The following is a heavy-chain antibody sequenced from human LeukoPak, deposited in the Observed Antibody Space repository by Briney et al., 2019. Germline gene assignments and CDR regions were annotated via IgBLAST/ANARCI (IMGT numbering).Heavy chain of an antibody. J-gene: IGHJ5*02. CDR2: INAGNGNT. D-gene: IGHD6-19*01. Sequence: ASVKVSFKGSGYTFTNYGMHWVRQAPGQRLEWMGWINAGNGNTKYSQKFQGRVTITRDTSASTAYMELSSLRSEDTAVYYCAREVTGYSSGWHLNWFDPWGQGTLVTVSS. V-gene: IGHV1-3*01. CDR3: AREVTGYSSGWHLNWFDP. CDR1: GYTFTNYG.